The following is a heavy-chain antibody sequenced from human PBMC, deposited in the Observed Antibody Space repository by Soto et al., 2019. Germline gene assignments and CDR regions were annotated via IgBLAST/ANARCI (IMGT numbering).Heavy chain of an antibody. CDR2: ISSSSSVI. J-gene: IGHJ6*03. D-gene: IGHD7-27*01. CDR3: ARDLSWGSNWYYYMDV. CDR1: GFILSDCA. Sequence: EVQLVESGGGLVQPGGPLRLSCATSGFILSDCAMNWVRQVPGKGLEWVSYISSSSSVIDYADSVKGRCTVSRDNARNSLYLQMNSLRAEDTAVYYCARDLSWGSNWYYYMDVWGKGTTVTVSS. V-gene: IGHV3-48*01.